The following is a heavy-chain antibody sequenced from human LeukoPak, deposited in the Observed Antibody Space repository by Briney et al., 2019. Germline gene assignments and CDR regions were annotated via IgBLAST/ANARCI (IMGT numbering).Heavy chain of an antibody. CDR2: INHSGST. J-gene: IGHJ4*02. CDR3: ARENNQTRGDY. D-gene: IGHD1-20*01. CDR1: GGSFSGYY. Sequence: SETLSLTCAVYGGSFSGYYWSWIRRPPGKGLEWIGEINHSGSTNYNPSLKSRVTISVDTSKNQFSLKLSSVTAADTAVYYCARENNQTRGDYWGQGTLVTVSS. V-gene: IGHV4-34*01.